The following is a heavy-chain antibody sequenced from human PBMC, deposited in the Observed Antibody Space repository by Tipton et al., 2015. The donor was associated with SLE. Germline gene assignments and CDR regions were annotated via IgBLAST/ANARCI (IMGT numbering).Heavy chain of an antibody. CDR2: IDHSGRS. CDR1: DGSFSSFY. Sequence: YDGSFSSFYWSWIRQSPGKGLEWIGEIDHSGRSNYKPSLKSRVTMSVETSKNQFSLSPSSVTAADTAVYYCARDDPAMEGAFDVWGQGTMVIVSS. CDR3: ARDDPAMEGAFDV. J-gene: IGHJ3*01. D-gene: IGHD1-1*01. V-gene: IGHV4-34*01.